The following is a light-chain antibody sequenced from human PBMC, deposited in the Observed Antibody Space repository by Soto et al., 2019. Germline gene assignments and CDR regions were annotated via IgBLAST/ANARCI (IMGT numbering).Light chain of an antibody. CDR2: DVS. V-gene: IGKV3-15*01. J-gene: IGKJ5*01. CDR3: QQYNNWPFS. CDR1: QSVSSG. Sequence: EIVITPAPCTLCLFPGDRATLSCMASQSVSSGQVAWYQQKPGQATRLLIYDVSIRATGVPAMFSGTASETDFTLTISGLQSEDSAVYFRQQYNNWPFSFGQGTRLEIK.